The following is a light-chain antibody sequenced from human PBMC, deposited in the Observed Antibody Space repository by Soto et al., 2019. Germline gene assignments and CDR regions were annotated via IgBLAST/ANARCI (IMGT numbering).Light chain of an antibody. CDR1: SSDVGGYNY. CDR3: SSYTSSNTYV. V-gene: IGLV2-14*01. J-gene: IGLJ1*01. Sequence: QSALTQPASVSGSPGQSITISCTGTSSDVGGYNYVSWYQQHPGKAPKLMIYDVNNRPSGVSNRFSGSKSGNTASLTISGLQAADEADYYCSSYTSSNTYVFGTGTKLTVL. CDR2: DVN.